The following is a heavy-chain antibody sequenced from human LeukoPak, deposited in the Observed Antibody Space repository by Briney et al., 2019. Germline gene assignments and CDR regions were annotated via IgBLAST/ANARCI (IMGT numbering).Heavy chain of an antibody. J-gene: IGHJ6*03. V-gene: IGHV4-59*11. Sequence: PSETLSLTCTVSGGSISSHYWSWIRQPPGKGLEWIGYIYYSGSTNYNPSLKSRVTISVDTSKNQFSLKLSSVTAADTAVYYCARIPSRRFGFSAGSTNYYYYYYMDVWGKGTTVTVSS. CDR1: GGSISSHY. CDR2: IYYSGST. D-gene: IGHD3-10*01. CDR3: ARIPSRRFGFSAGSTNYYYYYYMDV.